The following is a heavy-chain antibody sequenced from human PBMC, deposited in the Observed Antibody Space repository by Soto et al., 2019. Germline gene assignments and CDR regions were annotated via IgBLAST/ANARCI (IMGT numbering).Heavy chain of an antibody. V-gene: IGHV1-69*01. Sequence: QVQLVQSGAEVKKPGSSVKVSCKASGGTFSSYAISWVRQAPGQGLEWMGGIIPIFGTANYAQKFQGRVTITADESTSTDYMELSSLRSEDTAVYYCARGGWGIAAAGQRGWVDYWGQGTLVTVSS. D-gene: IGHD6-13*01. CDR1: GGTFSSYA. CDR2: IIPIFGTA. J-gene: IGHJ4*02. CDR3: ARGGWGIAAAGQRGWVDY.